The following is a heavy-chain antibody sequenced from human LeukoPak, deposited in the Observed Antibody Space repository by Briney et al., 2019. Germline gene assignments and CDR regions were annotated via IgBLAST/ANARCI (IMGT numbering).Heavy chain of an antibody. Sequence: GGSLRLSCAASGFTFSSYSMHWVRQAPGKGLEWVAVIWYDGSNKYYADSVKGRFTISRDNSKNTLYLQMNSLRAEDTAVYYCARDYHGMDVWGQGTTVTVSS. J-gene: IGHJ6*02. CDR2: IWYDGSNK. V-gene: IGHV3-33*01. CDR3: ARDYHGMDV. CDR1: GFTFSSYS.